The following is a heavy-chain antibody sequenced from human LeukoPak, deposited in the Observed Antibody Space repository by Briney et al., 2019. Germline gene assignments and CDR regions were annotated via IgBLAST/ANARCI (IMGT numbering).Heavy chain of an antibody. CDR1: GFTFSSAA. J-gene: IGHJ4*02. CDR2: ISSSSSYI. V-gene: IGHV3-21*01. D-gene: IGHD1-26*01. CDR3: ARDSHEWELLGPFDY. Sequence: GGSLILSCAASGFTFSSAAMTWVRQGPGKGLEWVSLISSSSSYIYYADSVKGRFTISRDNAKNSLYLQMNSLRAEDTAVYYCARDSHEWELLGPFDYWGQGTLVTVSS.